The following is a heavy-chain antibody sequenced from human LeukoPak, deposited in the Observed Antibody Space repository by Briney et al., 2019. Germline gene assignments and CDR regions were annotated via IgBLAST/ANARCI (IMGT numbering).Heavy chain of an antibody. CDR1: GGSISSSSYY. Sequence: KLSETLSLTCTVSGGSISSSSYYWGWIRQPPGKGLEWIGSIYYSGSTYYNPSLKSRVTISVDTSKNQFSLKLSSVTAADTAVYYCARDKSLAVAGTSVCAFDIWGQGTMVTVSS. CDR2: IYYSGST. D-gene: IGHD6-19*01. V-gene: IGHV4-39*07. J-gene: IGHJ3*02. CDR3: ARDKSLAVAGTSVCAFDI.